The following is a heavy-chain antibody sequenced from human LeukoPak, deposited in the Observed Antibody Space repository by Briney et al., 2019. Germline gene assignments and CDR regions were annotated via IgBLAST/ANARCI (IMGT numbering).Heavy chain of an antibody. J-gene: IGHJ5*02. CDR2: IIPILGIA. V-gene: IGHV1-69*04. Sequence: SVRVSCKASGGTFSSYAISWVRQAPGQGLEWMGRIIPILGIANYALKFQGRVTITADKSTSTAYMELSSLRSEDTAVYYCARSRIAVAGDNWFDPWGQGTLVTVSS. D-gene: IGHD6-19*01. CDR3: ARSRIAVAGDNWFDP. CDR1: GGTFSSYA.